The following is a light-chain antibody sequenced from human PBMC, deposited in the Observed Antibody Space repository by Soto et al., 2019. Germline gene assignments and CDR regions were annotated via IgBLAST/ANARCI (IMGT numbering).Light chain of an antibody. CDR1: QSISSF. Sequence: DIHMTQSRASLSASLVDRVTITCRASQSISSFLNWYQQKPGKAPKLLIYAASSLQSGVPSRFSGSGSGTDFTLAINNMQPEDFATYYCQQSYSSPPAFGQGT. CDR3: QQSYSSPPA. V-gene: IGKV1-39*01. CDR2: AAS. J-gene: IGKJ1*01.